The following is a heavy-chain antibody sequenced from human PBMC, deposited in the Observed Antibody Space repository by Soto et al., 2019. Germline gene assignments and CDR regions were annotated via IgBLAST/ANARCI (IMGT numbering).Heavy chain of an antibody. CDR2: IYPGDSDT. CDR3: ARHSDYGNDAFAI. V-gene: IGHV5-51*01. Sequence: GESLKLSCLGSGYKVSTWHNFTSYWIAWVRQMPGEGLEWMGIIYPGDSDTRYSPSFQGQVTISADKSINSVYLQWSSLKASDTATYYCARHSDYGNDAFAIWGQGTMVTVSS. CDR1: GYKVSTWHNFTSYW. J-gene: IGHJ3*02. D-gene: IGHD4-17*01.